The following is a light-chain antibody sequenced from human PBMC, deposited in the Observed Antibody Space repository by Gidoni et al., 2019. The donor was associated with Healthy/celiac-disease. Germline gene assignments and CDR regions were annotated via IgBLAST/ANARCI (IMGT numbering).Light chain of an antibody. CDR2: EVS. CDR3: SSYTSSSTHVV. CDR1: SRDVGGYNY. V-gene: IGLV2-14*01. J-gene: IGLJ2*01. Sequence: QSALTQPASVSGSPGQSITISCTGTSRDVGGYNYVSWYQQHPGKAPNLMIYEVSNRPSGVSNRFSGSKSGNTASLTISGLQAEDEADYYCSSYTSSSTHVVFGGGTKLTVL.